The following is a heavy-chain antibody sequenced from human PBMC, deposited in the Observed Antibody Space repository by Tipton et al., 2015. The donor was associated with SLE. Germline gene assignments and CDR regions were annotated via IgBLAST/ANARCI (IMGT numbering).Heavy chain of an antibody. Sequence: SLRLSCAISGLTLGDYYMNWIRQAPSKGLEWVSYISYDGKTIYYADSVKGRFTISRDNAQKSLYLQMSSLRAEDTAVYYCARGGEKMPVSDIAFWLWGQGTLVTVSS. V-gene: IGHV3-11*01. CDR1: GLTLGDYY. CDR2: ISYDGKTI. CDR3: ARGGEKMPVSDIAFWL. D-gene: IGHD5/OR15-5a*01. J-gene: IGHJ4*02.